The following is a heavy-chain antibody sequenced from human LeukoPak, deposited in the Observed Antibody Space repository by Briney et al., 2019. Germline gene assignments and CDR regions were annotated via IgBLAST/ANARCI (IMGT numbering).Heavy chain of an antibody. CDR1: GGSFSGYY. CDR3: ARGRYGSGYHDDAFDI. CDR2: INHSGST. V-gene: IGHV4-34*01. J-gene: IGHJ3*02. Sequence: SETLSLTCAVYGGSFSGYYWSWIRQPPGKGLEWIGEINHSGSTNYNPSLKSRVTISVDTSKNQFSLKLSSVTAADTAVYYCARGRYGSGYHDDAFDIWGQGTMVTVSS. D-gene: IGHD2-15*01.